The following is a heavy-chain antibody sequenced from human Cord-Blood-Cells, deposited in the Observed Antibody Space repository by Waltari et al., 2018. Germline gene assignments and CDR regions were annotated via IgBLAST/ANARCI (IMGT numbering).Heavy chain of an antibody. V-gene: IGHV4-39*01. J-gene: IGHJ3*02. D-gene: IGHD1-26*01. CDR3: ARPRGSYYAFDI. CDR2: IHYSGST. CDR1: GGSISSSSYY. Sequence: QLQLQESGPGLVKPSETLSLTCTVSGGSISSSSYYWGWLRQPPGKGLEWIGSIHYSGSTYYNPSLKSRVTISVDTSKNQFSLKLSSVTAADTAVYYCARPRGSYYAFDIWGQGTMVTVSS.